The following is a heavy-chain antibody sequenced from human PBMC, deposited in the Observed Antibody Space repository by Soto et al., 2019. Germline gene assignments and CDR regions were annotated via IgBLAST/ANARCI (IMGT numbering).Heavy chain of an antibody. D-gene: IGHD3-22*01. V-gene: IGHV3-15*07. CDR3: TTDPHTYYYDEFDY. CDR2: IKSKTDGGTT. Sequence: EVQLVXSGGXXVKPXGSXXLSCAASGFTFSNAWMNWVRXAPGXXLEWVGRIKSKTDGGTTDYAAPVKGRFTISRDDSKNTLYLQMNSLKTEDTAVYYCTTDPHTYYYDEFDYWGQGTLVTVSS. J-gene: IGHJ4*02. CDR1: GFTFSNAW.